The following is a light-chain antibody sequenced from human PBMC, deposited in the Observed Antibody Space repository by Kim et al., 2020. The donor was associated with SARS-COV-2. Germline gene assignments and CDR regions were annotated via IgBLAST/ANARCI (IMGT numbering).Light chain of an antibody. CDR3: HVWHSASDHQV. Sequence: SYELTQPPSLSVAPGQTATLTCAGDRIRDYSVHWYQQRPGQAPVAVMSYDDDRPSGIPERFSGFNSGNTATLTISRVEADDEADYYCHVWHSASDHQVFGTGTKVTVL. J-gene: IGLJ1*01. V-gene: IGLV3-21*04. CDR2: YDD. CDR1: RIRDYS.